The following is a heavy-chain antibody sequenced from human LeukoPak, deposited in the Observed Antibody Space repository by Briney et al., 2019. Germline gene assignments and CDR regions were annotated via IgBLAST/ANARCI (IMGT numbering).Heavy chain of an antibody. D-gene: IGHD6-19*01. Sequence: SETLSLTCTVSGGSISSYYWSWIRQPPGKGPEWIGYIYYSGSTNYNPSLKSRVTISVDTSKNQFSLKLSSVTAADTAVYYCARGRYSSGWYRAYYFDYWGQGTLVTVSS. CDR1: GGSISSYY. V-gene: IGHV4-59*01. CDR2: IYYSGST. J-gene: IGHJ4*02. CDR3: ARGRYSSGWYRAYYFDY.